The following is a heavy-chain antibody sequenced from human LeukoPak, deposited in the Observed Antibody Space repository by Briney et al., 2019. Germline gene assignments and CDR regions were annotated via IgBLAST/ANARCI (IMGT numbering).Heavy chain of an antibody. J-gene: IGHJ4*02. D-gene: IGHD6-19*01. Sequence: SETLSLTCTVSGGSISSSSYYWGWIRQPPGKGLEWIGTIYYSGSTYYNPSLKSRATISVDTSKNQFSLKLSSVTAADTAVYYCASSYSSGWYVFDYWGQGTLVTVSS. CDR2: IYYSGST. V-gene: IGHV4-39*01. CDR3: ASSYSSGWYVFDY. CDR1: GGSISSSSYY.